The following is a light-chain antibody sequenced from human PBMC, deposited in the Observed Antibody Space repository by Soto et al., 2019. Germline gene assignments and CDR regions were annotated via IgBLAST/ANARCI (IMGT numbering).Light chain of an antibody. Sequence: IVMSQAPPTLSVSPGERATLSCRASQSVSILLAWYQQKPGQAPRLLIYGASNRATGIPDRFSGSGSGTDFTPTIIRLEPEDFAAYYCQRYGSSQWTFGQGTMVDI. CDR2: GAS. CDR1: QSVSIL. CDR3: QRYGSSQWT. J-gene: IGKJ1*01. V-gene: IGKV3-20*01.